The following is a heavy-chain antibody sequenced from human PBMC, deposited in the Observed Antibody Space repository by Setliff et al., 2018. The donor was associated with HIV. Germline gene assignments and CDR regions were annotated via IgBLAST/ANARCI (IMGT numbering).Heavy chain of an antibody. CDR1: SGSISGFY. D-gene: IGHD3-10*01. CDR3: ARDTWFGESEDPFYYYMDV. CDR2: ISASGTT. Sequence: SETLSLTCTVSSGSISGFYWTWIRQPAGKGLEWIGRISASGTTVYNPSLKSRVIMSVDTSKKYFALRVTSVTAADSAVYYCARDTWFGESEDPFYYYMDVWGKGTKVTVSS. V-gene: IGHV4-4*07. J-gene: IGHJ6*03.